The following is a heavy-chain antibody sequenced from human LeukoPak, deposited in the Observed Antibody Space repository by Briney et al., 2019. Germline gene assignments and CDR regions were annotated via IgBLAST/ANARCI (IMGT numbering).Heavy chain of an antibody. Sequence: SETLSLTCTVSGGSISNYYWSWIRQPAGKGLEWIGRIYTSASTNYNPSLKSRVTLSVDASKNQFSLRLSSLTAADTAVYYYARGRYCSATICSGGDAFDIWGQGTVVTVSS. D-gene: IGHD5-24*01. J-gene: IGHJ3*02. CDR2: IYTSAST. CDR1: GGSISNYY. V-gene: IGHV4-4*07. CDR3: ARGRYCSATICSGGDAFDI.